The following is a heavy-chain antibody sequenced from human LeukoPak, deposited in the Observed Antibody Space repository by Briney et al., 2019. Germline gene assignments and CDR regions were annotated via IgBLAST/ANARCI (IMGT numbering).Heavy chain of an antibody. J-gene: IGHJ4*02. CDR1: GGSISSSSYY. Sequence: PSQXXXLTCTVSGGSISSSSYYWGWLRQPPGKGLEWIGSIYYSGSTYYNPSLKSRVTISVDTSKNQFSLKLSSVTAADTAVYYCAREEVGVVPADYWGQGTLVTVSS. D-gene: IGHD2-2*01. CDR3: AREEVGVVPADY. CDR2: IYYSGST. V-gene: IGHV4-39*02.